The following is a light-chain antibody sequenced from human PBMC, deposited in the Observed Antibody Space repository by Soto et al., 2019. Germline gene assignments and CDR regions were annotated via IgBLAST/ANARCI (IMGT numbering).Light chain of an antibody. J-gene: IGKJ1*01. CDR1: PDIRDD. CDR3: LLYYNYLPT. Sequence: AIQMNQSPSALSASVGDRVTMTCRASPDIRDDLSWYQQRPGRAPKLLVFAASRLEGVVPARFSGSYSGRDFTLTISGLQPADFATYYCLLYYNYLPTFGQGTTVEV. CDR2: AAS. V-gene: IGKV1-6*01.